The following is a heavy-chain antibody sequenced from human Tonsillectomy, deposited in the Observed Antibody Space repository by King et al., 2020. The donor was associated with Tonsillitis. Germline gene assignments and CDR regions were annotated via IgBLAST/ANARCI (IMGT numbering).Heavy chain of an antibody. CDR3: ARVGYSSSWFPFDY. V-gene: IGHV1-18*01. CDR1: NYTFTSYG. Sequence: QLVQSGAEVKKPGASVKVSRKASNYTFTSYGISWVRQAPGQGLEWMGWIRAYNGNTHYAQKVQGRVTMTTDTSTSTAYMELRSLRSDDTAVYYCARVGYSSSWFPFDYWGQGTLVTVSS. D-gene: IGHD6-13*01. J-gene: IGHJ4*02. CDR2: IRAYNGNT.